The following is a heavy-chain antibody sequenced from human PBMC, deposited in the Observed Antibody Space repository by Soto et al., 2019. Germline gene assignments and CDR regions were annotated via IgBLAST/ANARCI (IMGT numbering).Heavy chain of an antibody. D-gene: IGHD3-3*01. J-gene: IGHJ4*02. V-gene: IGHV3-23*01. CDR2: ISGSGGST. CDR1: GFTFSSYA. CDR3: AKPVYYDFWSGPSRFDY. Sequence: EVQLLESGGGLVQPGGSLRLSCAASGFTFSSYAMTWVRQAPGKGLEWVSAISGSGGSTYYADSVKGRFTISRDNSKNTLYLQMNSLRAEDTAVYYCAKPVYYDFWSGPSRFDYWGQGPLVTVSS.